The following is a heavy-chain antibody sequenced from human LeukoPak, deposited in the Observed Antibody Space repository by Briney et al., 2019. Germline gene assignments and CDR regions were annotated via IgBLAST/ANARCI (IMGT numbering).Heavy chain of an antibody. CDR2: INHSGTT. CDR3: ARGLNWNDGNYYYGMDV. D-gene: IGHD1-20*01. Sequence: SETLSLTCAVYGGSFSGYYRSWIRQPPGKGLEWIGEINHSGTTKYNASLKSRVTISVDTSKNQFSLKASSVTAADTAVYYCARGLNWNDGNYYYGMDVWGKGTTVTVSS. V-gene: IGHV4-34*01. CDR1: GGSFSGYY. J-gene: IGHJ6*04.